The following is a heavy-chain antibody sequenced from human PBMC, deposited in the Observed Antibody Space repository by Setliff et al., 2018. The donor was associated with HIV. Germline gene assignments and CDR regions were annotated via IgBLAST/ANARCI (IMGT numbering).Heavy chain of an antibody. CDR1: GGSISSTSYH. D-gene: IGHD3-9*01. CDR3: AKTIGRYFHIFDN. V-gene: IGHV4-39*01. Sequence: SETLSLTCTVAGGSISSTSYHWGWIRQPPGTGLEWIGRISSSGYTHYNPSLKSRVTTSVDTPKNQFSLKLNSVTAADTAVYYCAKTIGRYFHIFDNWGQGTLVTVSS. CDR2: ISSSGYT. J-gene: IGHJ4*02.